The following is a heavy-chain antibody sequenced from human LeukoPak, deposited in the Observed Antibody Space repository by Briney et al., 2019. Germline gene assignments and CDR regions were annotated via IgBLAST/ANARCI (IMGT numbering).Heavy chain of an antibody. CDR3: ARPYSGSFYTSFDS. Sequence: ASVKVSCKASGYTFTSYDMNWVRQAPGQGLEWMGWMNPNSGNTGYAQKFKGRVTMTRNTSISTAYMELSSLRSEDTAVYFCARPYSGSFYTSFDSWGQGTLVTVSS. D-gene: IGHD1-26*01. J-gene: IGHJ5*01. CDR2: MNPNSGNT. V-gene: IGHV1-8*01. CDR1: GYTFTSYD.